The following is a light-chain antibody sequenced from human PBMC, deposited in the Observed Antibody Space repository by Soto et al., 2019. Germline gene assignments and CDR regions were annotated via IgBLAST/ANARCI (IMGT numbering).Light chain of an antibody. CDR3: SSYTTSSTLGVV. Sequence: QSALTQPASVSGSPGQSITISCTGTSSDIGVSKYVSWYQQHPGKAPKLMIYEVSNRPSGVSNRFSGSKSGNTASLTISGLQAEDEAEYYCSSYTTSSTLGVVFGGGTQLTVL. CDR2: EVS. V-gene: IGLV2-14*01. CDR1: SSDIGVSKY. J-gene: IGLJ2*01.